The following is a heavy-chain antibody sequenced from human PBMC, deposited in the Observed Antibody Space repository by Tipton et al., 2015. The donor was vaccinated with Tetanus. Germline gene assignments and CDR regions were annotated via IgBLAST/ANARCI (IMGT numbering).Heavy chain of an antibody. J-gene: IGHJ4*02. Sequence: TLSLTCTVSGGSISNYYWSWIRQPPGKGLEWIGYIYYSGSTNYNPSLKSRVTISVDTSKNQFSLKLSSVTAADTAVYYCARRAGTSRFDYWGQGTLVTVSS. D-gene: IGHD1-7*01. CDR3: ARRAGTSRFDY. CDR1: GGSISNYY. V-gene: IGHV4-59*01. CDR2: IYYSGST.